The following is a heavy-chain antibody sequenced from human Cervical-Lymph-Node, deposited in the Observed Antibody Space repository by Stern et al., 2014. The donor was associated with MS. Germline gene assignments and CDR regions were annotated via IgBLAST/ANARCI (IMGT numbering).Heavy chain of an antibody. CDR3: AKGGSSWFDS. Sequence: VQLVESGGGLVKPGGSLRPSCAASGVSFSDSYMSWIRQAPGKGLEWVSYIGSSGDSRYYADSVKGRFTVSRDNAKSSLYLQMNSLRDNDTAVYYCAKGGSSWFDSWGRGTLVIVSS. CDR1: GVSFSDSY. J-gene: IGHJ5*01. D-gene: IGHD3-16*01. V-gene: IGHV3-11*01. CDR2: IGSSGDSR.